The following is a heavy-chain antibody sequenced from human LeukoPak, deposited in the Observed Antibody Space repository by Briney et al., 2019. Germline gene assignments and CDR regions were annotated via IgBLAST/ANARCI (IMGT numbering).Heavy chain of an antibody. D-gene: IGHD3-9*01. CDR1: GFTFSSSG. J-gene: IGHJ4*02. CDR2: ISGNTT. V-gene: IGHV3-23*01. Sequence: GGSLRLSCAASGFTFSSSGMNWARQAPGKGLQWVSGISGNTTYYADSVKGRFTISRDNSKNTLYLQMSSLRAEDTAIYYCAKAHQILQYFGPSDYWGQGTLVTVSS. CDR3: AKAHQILQYFGPSDY.